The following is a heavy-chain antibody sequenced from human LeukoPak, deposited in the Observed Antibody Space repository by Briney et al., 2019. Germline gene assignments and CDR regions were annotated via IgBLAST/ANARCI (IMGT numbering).Heavy chain of an antibody. CDR1: GFTFSSYA. CDR3: VRVGSLNWFDP. D-gene: IGHD3-10*01. V-gene: IGHV3-64D*06. Sequence: GGSLRLSCSASGFTFSSYAMHWVRQAPGKGLEYVSAISSNGGSTYYADSVKGRFTISRDNSKNTLYLQMSSLRAEDTAVYYCVRVGSLNWFDPWGQGTLVTVSS. J-gene: IGHJ5*02. CDR2: ISSNGGST.